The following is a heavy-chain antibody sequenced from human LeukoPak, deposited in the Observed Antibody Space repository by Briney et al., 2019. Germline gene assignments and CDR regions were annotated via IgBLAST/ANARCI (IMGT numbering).Heavy chain of an antibody. CDR1: GGTFSSYA. D-gene: IGHD3-16*02. V-gene: IGHV1-69*13. CDR2: IIPIFGTA. J-gene: IGHJ4*02. CDR3: ASGMITFGGVIATPQDFDY. Sequence: SVKVSCKASGGTFSSYAISWVRQAPGQGLEWMGGIIPIFGTANYAQKFQGRVTITADESTSTAYMELSSLRSEDTAVYYCASGMITFGGVIATPQDFDYWGQGTLVTVPS.